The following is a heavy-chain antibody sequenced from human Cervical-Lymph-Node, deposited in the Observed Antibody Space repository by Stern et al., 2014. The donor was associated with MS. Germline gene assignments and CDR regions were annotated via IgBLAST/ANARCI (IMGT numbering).Heavy chain of an antibody. Sequence: QVQLGQSGAEVKKPGSSVKVSCKASGGTFKSYAFTWVRQAPGQGLEWMGGIIPIFGSTDYALKFQGRVTITANESTSTVYLQLSSLKSEDTAVYYCARDRGSCSGGSCYSDDWFDPWGQGTLVTVSS. V-gene: IGHV1-69*01. CDR3: ARDRGSCSGGSCYSDDWFDP. CDR1: GGTFKSYA. J-gene: IGHJ5*02. D-gene: IGHD2-15*01. CDR2: IIPIFGST.